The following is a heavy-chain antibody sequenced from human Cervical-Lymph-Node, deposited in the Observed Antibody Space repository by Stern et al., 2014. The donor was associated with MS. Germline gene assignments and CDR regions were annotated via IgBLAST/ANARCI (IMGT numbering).Heavy chain of an antibody. D-gene: IGHD3-3*01. J-gene: IGHJ3*02. CDR1: GFTVSNNY. Sequence: EVQLVESGGGLIQPGGSLRLSCAAPGFTVSNNYMSWVRQAPGQGLEWVSLISTDYTTSYAGSVKGRFTISRDSSKNKLFLQMNSLRAEDTAVYYCARAIFGVNTAAMAPDAFDTWGQGTMVTVSS. CDR3: ARAIFGVNTAAMAPDAFDT. V-gene: IGHV3-53*01. CDR2: ISTDYTT.